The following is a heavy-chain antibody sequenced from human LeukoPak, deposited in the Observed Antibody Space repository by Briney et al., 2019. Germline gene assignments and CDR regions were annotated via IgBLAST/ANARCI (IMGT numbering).Heavy chain of an antibody. D-gene: IGHD6-25*01. V-gene: IGHV1-2*02. CDR1: GYTFTSYY. CDR3: ATSSGSAVFPFDY. CDR2: INPNSGGT. Sequence: ASVKVSCKTSGYTFTSYYIHWVRQAPGQGLQWLGWINPNSGGTILPQQFRGRLTLTRDMSVSTAFLDLSGLTSDDTAVYYCATSSGSAVFPFDYWGQGTLVIVSS. J-gene: IGHJ4*02.